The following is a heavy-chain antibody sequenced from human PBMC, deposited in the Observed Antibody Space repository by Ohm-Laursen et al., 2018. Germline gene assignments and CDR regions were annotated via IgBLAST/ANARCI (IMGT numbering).Heavy chain of an antibody. D-gene: IGHD1-7*01. CDR2: ISDSGSRT. CDR1: GITFSSYA. J-gene: IGHJ4*02. CDR3: AKDEPGTSFH. V-gene: IGHV3-23*01. Sequence: SLRLSCSASGITFSSYAMSWVRQAPGKGLEWVSGISDSGSRTYYADSVKGRFTISRDNSKSTLFLQMNSLRAEDTAIYYCAKDEPGTSFHWGRGALVTVSS.